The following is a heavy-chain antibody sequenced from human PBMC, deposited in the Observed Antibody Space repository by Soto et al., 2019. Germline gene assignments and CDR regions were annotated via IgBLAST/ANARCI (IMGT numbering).Heavy chain of an antibody. D-gene: IGHD2-8*01. CDR3: ARECTNGVCPGY. J-gene: IGHJ4*02. CDR2: INSDGSST. Sequence: GGSLRLSCAASGFTFSSYWMHWVRQAPGKGLVWVSRINSDGSSTSYADSVKGRFTISRDNAKNTLYLQMNSLRAEDTAVYYCARECTNGVCPGYWGQGTLVTVSS. CDR1: GFTFSSYW. V-gene: IGHV3-74*01.